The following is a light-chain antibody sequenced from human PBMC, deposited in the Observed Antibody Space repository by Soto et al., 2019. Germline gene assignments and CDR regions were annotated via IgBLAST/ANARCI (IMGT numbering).Light chain of an antibody. CDR1: QSVTSSY. J-gene: IGKJ1*01. Sequence: EIVLTQSPGTLSLSPGERASLSCRASQSVTSSYLAWYQQKPGQAPGLLIYVASNRATGIPDRFSGSGSGTDFTLTINRLEPEDFAVYYCQQYGSSPWTFGQGTKVEIK. V-gene: IGKV3-20*01. CDR3: QQYGSSPWT. CDR2: VAS.